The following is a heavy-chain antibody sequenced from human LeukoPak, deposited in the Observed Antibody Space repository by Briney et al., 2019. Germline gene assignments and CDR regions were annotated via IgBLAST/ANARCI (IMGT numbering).Heavy chain of an antibody. CDR2: IVVGSGTT. D-gene: IGHD6-19*01. CDR1: GFTFTSST. J-gene: IGHJ4*02. CDR3: AACSVASGWCYLDY. Sequence: SVKVSCKASGFTFTSSTMQWVRQARGQRPGFIGWIVVGSGTTNYAHKFQERATITKDMSTRTAYMELSSLTYEDTAVYYCAACSVASGWCYLDYWGQGTLVTVSS. V-gene: IGHV1-58*02.